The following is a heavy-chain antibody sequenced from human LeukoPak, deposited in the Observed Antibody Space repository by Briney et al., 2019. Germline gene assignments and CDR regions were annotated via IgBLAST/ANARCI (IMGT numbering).Heavy chain of an antibody. CDR2: LGRSGVYT. Sequence: GGSLRLSCAASGFTFTDYSMSWVRQAPGKGLEWVAGLGRSGVYTYYADSVKGRFTISRDNSKYTVSLQMNCLRAEDSAIYYCAKGSSGYFADLWGQGTLVTVSS. V-gene: IGHV3-23*01. D-gene: IGHD3-22*01. CDR3: AKGSSGYFADL. CDR1: GFTFTDYS. J-gene: IGHJ5*02.